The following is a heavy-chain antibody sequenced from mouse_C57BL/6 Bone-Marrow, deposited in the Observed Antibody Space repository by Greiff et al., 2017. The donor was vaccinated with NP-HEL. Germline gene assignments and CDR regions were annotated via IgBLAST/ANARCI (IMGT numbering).Heavy chain of an antibody. Sequence: QVQLQQSGPGLVQPSQSLSITCTVSGFSLTSYGVHWVRQSPGKGLEWLGVIWSGGSTDYNAAFTSRLSISKDTSKSQVFFKMNSLQADDTAIYYCARNSPFYYYGSSYFDYWGQGTTLTVSS. CDR3: ARNSPFYYYGSSYFDY. CDR2: IWSGGST. CDR1: GFSLTSYG. V-gene: IGHV2-2*01. J-gene: IGHJ2*01. D-gene: IGHD1-1*01.